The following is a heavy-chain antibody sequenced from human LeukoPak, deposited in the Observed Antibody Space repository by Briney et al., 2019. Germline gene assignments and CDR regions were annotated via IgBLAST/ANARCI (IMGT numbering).Heavy chain of an antibody. D-gene: IGHD2-15*01. J-gene: IGHJ4*02. CDR3: ATIVVVAAYPHYYFDY. CDR2: INPNSGGT. V-gene: IGHV1-2*02. Sequence: GASVKVSCKASGYTFTGYYMHWVRQAPGQGLEWMGWINPNSGGTNYAQKFQGRVTMTRDTSISTAYMELSSLRSEDTAVYYCATIVVVAAYPHYYFDYWGQGTLVTVSS. CDR1: GYTFTGYY.